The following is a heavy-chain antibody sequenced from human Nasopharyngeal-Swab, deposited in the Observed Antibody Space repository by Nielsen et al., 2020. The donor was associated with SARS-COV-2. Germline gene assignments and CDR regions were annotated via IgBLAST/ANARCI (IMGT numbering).Heavy chain of an antibody. J-gene: IGHJ6*02. CDR1: GFTFSDYY. CDR2: ISSSSSYT. CDR3: ARERGLRFLEWLSLWDGMDV. V-gene: IGHV3-11*05. Sequence: GESLKISCAASGFTFSDYYMSWIRQVPGKGLEWVSYISSSSSYTNYADSVKGRFTISRDNAKNSLYLQMNSLRAEDTAVYYCARERGLRFLEWLSLWDGMDVWGQGTTVTVSS. D-gene: IGHD3-3*01.